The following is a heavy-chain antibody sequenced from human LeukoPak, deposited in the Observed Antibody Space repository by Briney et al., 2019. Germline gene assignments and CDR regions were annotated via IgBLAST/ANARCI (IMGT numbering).Heavy chain of an antibody. J-gene: IGHJ6*03. CDR3: ARIAAMLRGAYSFYYMEV. D-gene: IGHD3-10*01. CDR1: GFTFSSYS. CDR2: ISSSSSTI. Sequence: GGSLRLSCAASGFTFSSYSMNWVRQAPGKGLEWVSYISSSSSTIYYADSVKGRFTISRDNAKNSLYLQMDSLRAEDTAVFFCARIAAMLRGAYSFYYMEVWGRGTTVTISS. V-gene: IGHV3-48*04.